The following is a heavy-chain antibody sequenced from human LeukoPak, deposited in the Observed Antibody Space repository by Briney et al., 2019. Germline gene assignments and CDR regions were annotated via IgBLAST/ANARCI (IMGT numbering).Heavy chain of an antibody. V-gene: IGHV3-21*01. J-gene: IGHJ4*02. CDR3: ARDLHGDYASEGY. CDR1: GFTFSSYS. CDR2: ISSSSSYI. Sequence: GGSLRLSCAASGFTFSSYSMNWVRQAPGKGLEWVSSISSSSSYIYYADSVKGRFTISRDNAKNSLYLQMNSLRAEDTAVYYCARDLHGDYASEGYWGQGTLVTVSS. D-gene: IGHD4-17*01.